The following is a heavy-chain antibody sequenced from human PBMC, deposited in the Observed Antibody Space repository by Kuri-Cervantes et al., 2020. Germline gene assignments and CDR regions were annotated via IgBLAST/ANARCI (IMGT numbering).Heavy chain of an antibody. V-gene: IGHV3-23*01. J-gene: IGHJ4*02. CDR3: ARSIAAAGIELDY. Sequence: GGSLRLSCTASGITLSNYAISWVRQAPGKGLEWVAGVSGSGDISYYADSVKGRFTISRDNSKNTLYLQMNSLRAEDTAVYYCARSIAAAGIELDYWGQGTLVTVSS. CDR1: GITLSNYA. CDR2: VSGSGDIS. D-gene: IGHD6-13*01.